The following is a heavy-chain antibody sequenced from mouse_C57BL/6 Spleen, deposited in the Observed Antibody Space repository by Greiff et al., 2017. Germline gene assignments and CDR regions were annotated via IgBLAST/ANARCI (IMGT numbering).Heavy chain of an antibody. Sequence: DVKLQESGPGLVKPSQSLSLTCSVTGYSITSGYYWNWIRQFPGNKLEWMGYISYDGSNNYNPSLKNRISITRDTSKNQFFLKLNSVTTEDTATYYCARDRNDYDEGWFAYWGQGTLVTVSA. CDR3: ARDRNDYDEGWFAY. V-gene: IGHV3-6*01. CDR2: ISYDGSN. D-gene: IGHD2-4*01. J-gene: IGHJ3*01. CDR1: GYSITSGYY.